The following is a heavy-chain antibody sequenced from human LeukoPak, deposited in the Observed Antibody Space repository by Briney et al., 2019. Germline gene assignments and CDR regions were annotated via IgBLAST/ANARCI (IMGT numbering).Heavy chain of an antibody. Sequence: GGSLRLSCAASGFTFSSYSMNWVRQAPGKGLEWVSSISSSSSYIYYADSVKGRFTISRDNAKNSLYLQMNSLRAEDTAVYYCARDLHYTYDLSYSWFDPWGQGTLVTVSS. CDR3: ARDLHYTYDLSYSWFDP. CDR2: ISSSSSYI. D-gene: IGHD4-11*01. V-gene: IGHV3-21*01. CDR1: GFTFSSYS. J-gene: IGHJ5*02.